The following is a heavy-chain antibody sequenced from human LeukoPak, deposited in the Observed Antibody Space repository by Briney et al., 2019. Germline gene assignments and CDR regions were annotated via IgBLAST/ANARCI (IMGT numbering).Heavy chain of an antibody. J-gene: IGHJ4*02. Sequence: WETLSLTCAVSGYSISSDNYWVWIRQPPGQGLEWTGGIYHSGSTYYNPSLKSRVTMSVDTSKNQFSLKLSSVTAADTAVYYCARAPRDSSSSNYMRRFDYWGQGTLVTVSS. CDR1: GYSISSDNY. V-gene: IGHV4-38-2*01. CDR3: ARAPRDSSSSNYMRRFDY. D-gene: IGHD3-22*01. CDR2: IYHSGST.